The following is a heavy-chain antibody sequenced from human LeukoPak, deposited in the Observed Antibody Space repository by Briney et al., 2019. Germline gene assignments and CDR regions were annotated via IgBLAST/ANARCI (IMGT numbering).Heavy chain of an antibody. CDR1: GYSFSSYG. D-gene: IGHD3-22*01. J-gene: IGHJ4*02. Sequence: ASVKVSCKASGYSFSSYGISWVRQAPGRGLEWMGWISAYNGNTNYAQRLQGRVTMTTDTSTSTANMELRSLRSDDTAVYYCARAHPEYYDSRGRNPLDYWGQGTLVTVSS. CDR3: ARAHPEYYDSRGRNPLDY. CDR2: ISAYNGNT. V-gene: IGHV1-18*01.